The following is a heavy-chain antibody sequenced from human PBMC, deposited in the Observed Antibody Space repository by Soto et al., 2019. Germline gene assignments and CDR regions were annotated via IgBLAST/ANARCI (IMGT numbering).Heavy chain of an antibody. D-gene: IGHD3-22*01. CDR2: ISYDGSNK. CDR1: GFTFSSYA. J-gene: IGHJ3*02. CDR3: ARDQDSSGYWGVGAFDI. V-gene: IGHV3-30-3*01. Sequence: QVQLVESGGGVVQPGRSLRLSGAASGFTFSSYAMHWVRQAPGKGLEWVAVISYDGSNKYYADSVKGRFTISRDNSKNTLYLQMNNLRAEDTAVYYCARDQDSSGYWGVGAFDIWGQGTMVTVSS.